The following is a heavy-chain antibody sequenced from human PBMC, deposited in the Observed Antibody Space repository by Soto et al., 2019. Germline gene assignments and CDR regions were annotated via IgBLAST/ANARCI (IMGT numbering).Heavy chain of an antibody. J-gene: IGHJ4*02. V-gene: IGHV3-53*01. D-gene: IGHD1-26*01. Sequence: EVQLVESGGGLIQPGGSLRLSCAASGFTVSSNYMSWVRQAPGKGLEWVSVIYSGGSTYYADSVKGRFTISRDNSKNSLYLQMNSVGAEDTAVHYCASESGDGSTDYWGQGTLVTVSS. CDR2: IYSGGST. CDR3: ASESGDGSTDY. CDR1: GFTVSSNY.